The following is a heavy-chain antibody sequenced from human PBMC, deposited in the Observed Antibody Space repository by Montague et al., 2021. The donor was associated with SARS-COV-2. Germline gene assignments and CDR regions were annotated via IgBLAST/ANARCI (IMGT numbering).Heavy chain of an antibody. Sequence: SETLSLTCAVYGGSFSSGYYWGWIRQPPGKGLEWIGNIYHSGGTYYSPSLKSRVTVSVDTSKNQFSLRLSSVTAADTAVYYCARWYYGSGSYPHWGQGTLVTVSS. CDR2: IYHSGGT. CDR1: GGSFSSGYY. J-gene: IGHJ4*02. D-gene: IGHD3-10*01. CDR3: ARWYYGSGSYPH. V-gene: IGHV4-38-2*01.